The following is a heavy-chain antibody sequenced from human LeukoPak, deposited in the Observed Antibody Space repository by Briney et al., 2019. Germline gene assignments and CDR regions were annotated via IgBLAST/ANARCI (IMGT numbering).Heavy chain of an antibody. D-gene: IGHD6-13*01. CDR1: GYTFGDYG. CDR3: ARVAYSSSWEVDAFDI. V-gene: IGHV3-20*04. Sequence: GGSLRLSCAASGYTFGDYGMSWVRQVPGKGLEWVSGTNRRGDITGYADSVKGRFTISRDNAKNSLYLQMNSLRAEDTALYYCARVAYSSSWEVDAFDIWGQGTMVTVSS. J-gene: IGHJ3*02. CDR2: TNRRGDIT.